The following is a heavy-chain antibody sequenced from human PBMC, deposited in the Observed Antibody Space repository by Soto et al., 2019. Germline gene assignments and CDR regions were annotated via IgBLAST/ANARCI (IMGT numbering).Heavy chain of an antibody. V-gene: IGHV1-46*03. Sequence: ASVKVSCKASGYTFTNYYMHWVRQAPGQGLEWMGIINPSGGSTSYAQKFQGRVTITRDTSTSTVYMELSSLRSEDTAVYYCALNYFDSSGTSYWFDPWGQGTLVTVSS. J-gene: IGHJ5*02. D-gene: IGHD3-22*01. CDR1: GYTFTNYY. CDR3: ALNYFDSSGTSYWFDP. CDR2: INPSGGST.